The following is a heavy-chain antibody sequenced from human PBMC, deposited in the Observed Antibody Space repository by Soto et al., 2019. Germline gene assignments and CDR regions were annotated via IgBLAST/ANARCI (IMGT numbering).Heavy chain of an antibody. J-gene: IGHJ1*01. CDR1: GFIFSSYG. D-gene: IGHD6-13*01. CDR2: IWYDGSNT. V-gene: IGHV3-33*01. CDR3: ARGLRAAAGRDYFQY. Sequence: QVQLVESGGGVVQPGRSLTLSCAASGFIFSSYGMHWVRQAPGKGLQWVAVIWYDGSNTYYADSVKGRFTISRDNSKNTLYLQMNSLRADDTAVYYCARGLRAAAGRDYFQYWGQGTLFTVSS.